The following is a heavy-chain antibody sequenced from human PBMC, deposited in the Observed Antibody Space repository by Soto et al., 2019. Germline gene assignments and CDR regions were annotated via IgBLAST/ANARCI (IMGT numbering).Heavy chain of an antibody. D-gene: IGHD2-21*01. CDR3: ASDRVRRDNKPYGMDV. Sequence: QVQLQESGPGLVQPSQTLSLTCTVSGDPISSGGYFWTWIRQHPGKGLEWIGNTYYTGTTYYNPSLKSRVSISVDTSKNQFSLKLTSVTAADTAIYYCASDRVRRDNKPYGMDVWGQGTTVTVSS. CDR1: GDPISSGGYF. CDR2: TYYTGTT. V-gene: IGHV4-31*03. J-gene: IGHJ6*02.